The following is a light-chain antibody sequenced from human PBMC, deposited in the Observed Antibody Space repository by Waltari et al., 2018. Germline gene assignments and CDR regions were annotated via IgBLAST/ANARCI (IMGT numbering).Light chain of an antibody. CDR3: QQYGSPPCN. Sequence: EIVFTQSPATLSLSPGERATPSCRASQSVTTYLTCYQKKPAQAPRLLIYGTSSRATGIPDRFSGSGSGTDFNLTISGLEPEDFAVYYCQQYGSPPCNFGQGTKLEIK. V-gene: IGKV3-20*01. CDR2: GTS. J-gene: IGKJ2*02. CDR1: QSVTTY.